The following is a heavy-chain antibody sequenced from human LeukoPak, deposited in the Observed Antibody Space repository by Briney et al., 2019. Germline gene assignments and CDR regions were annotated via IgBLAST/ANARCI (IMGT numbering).Heavy chain of an antibody. CDR3: ATRSPLGSDF. CDR1: GFTLRNFA. V-gene: IGHV3-23*01. CDR2: ISGSGGGA. J-gene: IGHJ4*02. Sequence: PGGSLRLSCTASGFTLRNFAMTWVRQASGKGLEWISGISGSGGGANYADSVKGRFTISRDNSKNTLYLQMNTLRPEDTAVYYCATRSPLGSDFWGPGTLVPVSS.